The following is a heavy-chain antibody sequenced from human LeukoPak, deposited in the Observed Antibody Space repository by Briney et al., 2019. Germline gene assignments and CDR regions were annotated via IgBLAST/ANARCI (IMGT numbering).Heavy chain of an antibody. J-gene: IGHJ2*01. CDR1: GFTFSSYS. CDR3: AREKGTGYFDL. D-gene: IGHD1-1*01. V-gene: IGHV3-21*01. CDR2: ISSSSSYI. Sequence: GGSLRLSCAASGFTFSSYSMNWVRQAPGKGLEWVSSISSSSSYIYYADSVKGRFIISRDNAKNSLYLQMNSLRAEDTAVYYCAREKGTGYFDLWGRGTLVTVSS.